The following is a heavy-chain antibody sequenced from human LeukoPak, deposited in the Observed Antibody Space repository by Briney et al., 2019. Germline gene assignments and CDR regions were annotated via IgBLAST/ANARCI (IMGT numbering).Heavy chain of an antibody. CDR2: IIPIFGTA. V-gene: IGHV1-69*05. CDR1: GGTFSSYA. J-gene: IGHJ5*02. D-gene: IGHD2-2*01. Sequence: SVKVSCKASGGTFSSYAISWVRQAPGQGLEWMGGIIPIFGTANYAQKFQGRVTITTDESTSTAYMELSSLGSEDTAVYYCASFPVPAAGRYWFDPWGQGTLVTVSS. CDR3: ASFPVPAAGRYWFDP.